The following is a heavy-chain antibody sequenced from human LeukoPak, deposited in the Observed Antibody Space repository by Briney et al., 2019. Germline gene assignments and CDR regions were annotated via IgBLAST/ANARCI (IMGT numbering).Heavy chain of an antibody. J-gene: IGHJ4*02. V-gene: IGHV3-7*01. CDR2: INQDGSDK. Sequence: KPSQTLSLTCAVSGGSISSGGYSWSWVRQAPGKGLEWVAHINQDGSDKLYVESVKGRFTVSRDNAKKSLSLQMNSLGADDTAVYYCAREIAVAADCWGQGTLVTVSS. CDR1: GGSISSGGYS. D-gene: IGHD6-19*01. CDR3: AREIAVAADC.